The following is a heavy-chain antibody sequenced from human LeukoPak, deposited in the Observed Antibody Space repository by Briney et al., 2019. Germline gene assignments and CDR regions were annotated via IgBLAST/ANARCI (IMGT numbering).Heavy chain of an antibody. Sequence: SETLSLTCAVYGGSFSGYYWSWIRQPPGEGLEWIGEINHSGSTTYNPSLKSRVTMSVDTSKNQFSLKLSSVTAADTAVYYCARARNYYDSSGFYYEGDAFDIWGQGTMVTVSS. J-gene: IGHJ3*02. D-gene: IGHD3-22*01. CDR3: ARARNYYDSSGFYYEGDAFDI. V-gene: IGHV4-34*01. CDR2: INHSGST. CDR1: GGSFSGYY.